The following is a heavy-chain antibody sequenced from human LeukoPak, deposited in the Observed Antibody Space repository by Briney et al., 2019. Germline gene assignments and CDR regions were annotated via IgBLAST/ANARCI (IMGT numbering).Heavy chain of an antibody. CDR1: GGSISTYY. CDR2: IHASGPT. Sequence: SETLSLTCTVSGGSISTYYWSWIRRPPGKGLEWIAYIHASGPTNYNPSLKSRITISVDTSKNQFSLKLSSVTAADTAVYYCARHDAGIAARPFDNWGQGTLATVSS. D-gene: IGHD6-6*01. CDR3: ARHDAGIAARPFDN. J-gene: IGHJ4*02. V-gene: IGHV4-4*09.